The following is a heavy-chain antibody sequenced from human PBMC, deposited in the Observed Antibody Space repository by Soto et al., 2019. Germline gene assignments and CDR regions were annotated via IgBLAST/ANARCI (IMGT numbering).Heavy chain of an antibody. V-gene: IGHV4-28*01. CDR3: VKKSGGYRPFDD. Sequence: HVQLREWGPGLVTPSDTLSLTCAVSGFSMSGDNWWGWIRQAPGKGLEWIGYVSHTGFSHYNPSLESRVTMSVDTSKNLFSLKLTSVTAVETAVYYCVKKSGGYRPFDDWGQGTLVTVSS. J-gene: IGHJ4*02. CDR1: GFSMSGDNW. D-gene: IGHD2-15*01. CDR2: VSHTGFS.